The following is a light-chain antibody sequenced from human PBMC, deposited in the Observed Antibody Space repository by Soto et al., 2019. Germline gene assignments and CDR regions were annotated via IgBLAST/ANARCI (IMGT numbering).Light chain of an antibody. Sequence: DIQMTQSPSTLSASVGDRVTITCRASQSISSWLAWYQQKPGKAPKVLIYKASSLESGVPSRFSGSGSGTEFTLTISSLQHDDFATYYCQQYNSYPFTFGPGTKVDIK. CDR3: QQYNSYPFT. J-gene: IGKJ3*01. CDR2: KAS. CDR1: QSISSW. V-gene: IGKV1-5*03.